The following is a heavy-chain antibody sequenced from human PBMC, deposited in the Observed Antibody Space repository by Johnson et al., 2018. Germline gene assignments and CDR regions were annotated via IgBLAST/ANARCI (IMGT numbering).Heavy chain of an antibody. J-gene: IGHJ4*02. CDR2: IRDRDTSI. CDR1: GFTFSSYT. V-gene: IGHV3-21*04. Sequence: VQLVQSGGGLVKPGGSLRLSCAASGFTFSSYTMNWVRPAPGKGLEWVSSIRDRDTSIFYADSVKGRFTISRDTAKNSLSLPVNSLRAEDTAVYYCAKDPDGSGSYPYYFDYWGQGTLVTVSS. CDR3: AKDPDGSGSYPYYFDY. D-gene: IGHD1-26*01.